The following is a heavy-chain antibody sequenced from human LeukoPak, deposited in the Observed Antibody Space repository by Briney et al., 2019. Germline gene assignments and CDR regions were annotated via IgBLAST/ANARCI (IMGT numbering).Heavy chain of an antibody. J-gene: IGHJ4*02. V-gene: IGHV3-23*01. CDR1: RFTFSTYP. Sequence: PGASLRLSCAASRFTFSTYPMSWVRQAPGKGLEWVSSISENGAGTYYADSAKGRFTISRDNSRNTMYLQMHSLRVGDTAVYYCASQGTGYHSVWGQGTLVTVSS. CDR2: ISENGAGT. D-gene: IGHD3/OR15-3a*01. CDR3: ASQGTGYHSV.